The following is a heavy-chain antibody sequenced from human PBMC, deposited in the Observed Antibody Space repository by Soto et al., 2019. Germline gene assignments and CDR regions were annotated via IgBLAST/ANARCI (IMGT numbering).Heavy chain of an antibody. CDR2: IYYSGST. V-gene: IGHV4-30-4*08. CDR3: ARGNILTGYPPHNWFDP. Sequence: SETLSLTCTVSGASIRSSTYQWGWIRQPPGRGLEWIGYIYYSGSTYYNPSLKSRVTISVDTSKNQFSLKLSSVTAADTAVYYCARGNILTGYPPHNWFDPWGQGTLVTVSS. CDR1: GASIRSSTYQ. D-gene: IGHD3-9*01. J-gene: IGHJ5*02.